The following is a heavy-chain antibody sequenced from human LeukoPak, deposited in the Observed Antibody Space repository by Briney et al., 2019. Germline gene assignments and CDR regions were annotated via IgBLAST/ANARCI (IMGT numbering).Heavy chain of an antibody. D-gene: IGHD3-22*01. V-gene: IGHV3-9*01. J-gene: IGHJ4*02. CDR1: GFTFDDYA. CDR2: ISWNSGSI. CDR3: AKAPSYYYDSSGDFDY. Sequence: GGSLRLSCAASGFTFDDYAMPWVRQAPGKGLEWVSGISWNSGSIGYADSVKGRFTISRDNAKNSLYLQMNSLRAEDTALYYCAKAPSYYYDSSGDFDYWGQGTLVTVSS.